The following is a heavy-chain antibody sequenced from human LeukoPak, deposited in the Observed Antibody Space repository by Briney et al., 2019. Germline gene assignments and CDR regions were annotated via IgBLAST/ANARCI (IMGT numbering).Heavy chain of an antibody. CDR2: IRYDGSNK. V-gene: IGHV3-30*02. J-gene: IGHJ4*02. D-gene: IGHD6-19*01. Sequence: GGSLRLSCAASGLTFSSYGMHWVRQAPGKGLEWVAFIRYDGSNKYYADSVKGRFTISRDNSKNTLYLQMNSLRAEDTAVYYCARLMYSSGWYPAYWGQGTLVTVSS. CDR3: ARLMYSSGWYPAY. CDR1: GLTFSSYG.